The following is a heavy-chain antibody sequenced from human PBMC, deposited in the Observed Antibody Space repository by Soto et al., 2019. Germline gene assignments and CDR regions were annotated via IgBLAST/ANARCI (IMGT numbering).Heavy chain of an antibody. CDR3: ARTPHYYDSSGLPPYFDY. V-gene: IGHV3-21*01. J-gene: IGHJ4*02. CDR1: GFTFSTYS. CDR2: INSRSNYI. Sequence: GGSLRLSCAASGFTFSTYSMNWVRQAPGKGLEWVSSINSRSNYIYYADSVKGRFIISRDNAKNSLYLQMNSLRAEDTAVYYCARTPHYYDSSGLPPYFDYWGQVPLVTVSS. D-gene: IGHD3-22*01.